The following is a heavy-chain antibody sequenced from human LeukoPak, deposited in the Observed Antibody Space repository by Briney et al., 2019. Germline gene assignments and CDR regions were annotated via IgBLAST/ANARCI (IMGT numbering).Heavy chain of an antibody. CDR2: IKQDGSEK. CDR3: ARKGVGGELGGFDY. V-gene: IGHV3-7*01. Sequence: GGSLRXSCAASGFTFSSYWMSWVRQAPGKGLEWVANIKQDGSEKYYVDSVKGRFTISRDNAKNSLYLQMNSLRAEDTAVYYCARKGVGGELGGFDYWGQGTLVTVSS. CDR1: GFTFSSYW. J-gene: IGHJ4*02. D-gene: IGHD3-16*01.